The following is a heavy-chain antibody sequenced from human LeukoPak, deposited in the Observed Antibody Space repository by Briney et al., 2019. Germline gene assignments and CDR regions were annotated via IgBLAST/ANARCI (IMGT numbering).Heavy chain of an antibody. CDR1: GFTFSSYA. J-gene: IGHJ4*02. CDR2: VWHDGSNK. CDR3: ARELFGSGSCPDY. Sequence: GGSLRLSCTAPGFTFSSYAIHWIRRAPAKALDWVALVWHDGSNKYYADSVKGRFTISRDNSKNTVYLQMNSLRAEDTAVYYCARELFGSGSCPDYWGQGTLVTVSS. V-gene: IGHV3-33*01. D-gene: IGHD3-10*01.